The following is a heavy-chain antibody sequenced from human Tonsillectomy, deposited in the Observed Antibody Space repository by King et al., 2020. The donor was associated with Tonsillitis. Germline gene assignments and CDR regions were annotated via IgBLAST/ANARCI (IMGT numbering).Heavy chain of an antibody. D-gene: IGHD6-19*01. CDR3: ARERVYSSGWGIDY. CDR2: ISFDGTRK. CDR1: GFTFSDHS. Sequence: QLVQSGGGVVQPGRSLRLSCAGSGFTFSDHSIHWVRQAPGKGLEWVALISFDGTRKYYADSVKGRFTISRDNSKNTLYLQLSSLRAEDTAVYYCARERVYSSGWGIDYWGQGTLVTVSS. J-gene: IGHJ4*02. V-gene: IGHV3-33*05.